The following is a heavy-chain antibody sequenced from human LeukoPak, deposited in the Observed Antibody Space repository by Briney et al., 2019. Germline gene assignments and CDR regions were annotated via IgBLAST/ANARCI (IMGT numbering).Heavy chain of an antibody. Sequence: PGGSLRLSCAASGFTFGSYVMHWVRQAPGKGLEWVAFIRHDGSNKYYADSVKGRFTISRDNSKNTLYLQMNSLRAEDTAVYYCAKDQGPIAARPTLFDYWGQGTLVTVSS. CDR3: AKDQGPIAARPTLFDY. V-gene: IGHV3-30*02. CDR2: IRHDGSNK. J-gene: IGHJ4*02. CDR1: GFTFGSYV. D-gene: IGHD6-6*01.